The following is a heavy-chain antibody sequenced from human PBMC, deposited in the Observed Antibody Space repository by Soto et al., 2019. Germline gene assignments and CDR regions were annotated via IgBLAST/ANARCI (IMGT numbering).Heavy chain of an antibody. V-gene: IGHV3-23*01. D-gene: IGHD1-26*01. CDR2: IRSDGDTT. J-gene: IGHJ4*02. CDR1: GFTFSSYG. CDR3: AKGKGVGATPDGANC. Sequence: EVQVLESGGGLVQPGGSLRLSCAASGFTFSSYGMNWVRRAPGKGLEWVSGIRSDGDTTYNAESVKGRFTVSRDGSKNTVYLQMNSLRAEDTAVYYCAKGKGVGATPDGANCWGQGTLVTVSS.